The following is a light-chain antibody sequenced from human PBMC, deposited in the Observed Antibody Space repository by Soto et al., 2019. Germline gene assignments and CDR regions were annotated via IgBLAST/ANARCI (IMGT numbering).Light chain of an antibody. J-gene: IGKJ5*01. CDR3: QQSYTTPRIT. Sequence: SSSSLTASMVSEVVIPCLASQDIGTYLNWYQHKPGKAPKHLIYAASSLQTGVPSRFTGSGSGTEFTLTIDSLQPEDFATYYCQQSYTTPRITFGQGTRLEIK. V-gene: IGKV1-39*01. CDR2: AAS. CDR1: QDIGTY.